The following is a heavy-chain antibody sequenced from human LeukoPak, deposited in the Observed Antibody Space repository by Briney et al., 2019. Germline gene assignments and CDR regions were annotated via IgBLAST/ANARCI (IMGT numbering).Heavy chain of an antibody. CDR3: ARGPRDYDESIRYNWFDP. D-gene: IGHD4-17*01. Sequence: ASVRVSCKASGYTFSNYDINWVRQAPGQGLEWMGWMNPKSGNTGYEQKFQGRVTMTRDTSIITAYMELSSLTSDDTAVYYCARGPRDYDESIRYNWFDPWGQGTLVTVSS. CDR2: MNPKSGNT. V-gene: IGHV1-8*01. CDR1: GYTFSNYD. J-gene: IGHJ5*02.